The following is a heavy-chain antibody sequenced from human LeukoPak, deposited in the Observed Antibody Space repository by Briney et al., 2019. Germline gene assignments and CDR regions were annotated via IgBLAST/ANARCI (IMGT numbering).Heavy chain of an antibody. V-gene: IGHV3-7*01. Sequence: ETLSLTCTVSGGSISSSSYYWGWIRQAPGKGLEWVANINQYGTETNYVASVKGRFTISRDNAKNSLYLQMNSLRAEDTAVYYCARDHDPYCSGGSCSAFDYWGQGTLVTVSS. CDR2: INQYGTET. D-gene: IGHD2-15*01. CDR1: GGSISSSSYY. J-gene: IGHJ4*02. CDR3: ARDHDPYCSGGSCSAFDY.